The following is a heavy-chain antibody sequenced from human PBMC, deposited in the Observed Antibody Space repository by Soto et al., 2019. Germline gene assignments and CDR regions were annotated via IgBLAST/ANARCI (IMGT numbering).Heavy chain of an antibody. J-gene: IGHJ4*02. Sequence: QVELVQSGAEVKKPGASVKVSCKVSGYTLTELSMHWVRQAPGKGLEWMGVFDAEDGAASYAQNFQGRVTMTVDTSTDTAYMEVTSLRSENTAVYYSATDLFPDYADAWVTFPPADYWGQGTQVTVSS. CDR3: ATDLFPDYADAWVTFPPADY. D-gene: IGHD3-16*01. V-gene: IGHV1-24*01. CDR1: GYTLTELS. CDR2: FDAEDGAA.